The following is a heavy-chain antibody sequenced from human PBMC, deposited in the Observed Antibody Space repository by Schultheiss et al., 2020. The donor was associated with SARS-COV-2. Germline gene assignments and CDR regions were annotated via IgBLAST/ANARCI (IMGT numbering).Heavy chain of an antibody. V-gene: IGHV3-48*03. CDR3: AKLIAARHDDAFDI. D-gene: IGHD6-6*01. CDR1: GFTFSSYE. CDR2: ISSSGSTI. Sequence: GGSLRLSCAASGFTFSSYEMNWVRQAPGKGLEWVSYISSSGSTIYYADSVKGRFTISRDNAKNSLYLQMNSLRAEDTAVYYCAKLIAARHDDAFDIWGQGTMVTVSS. J-gene: IGHJ3*02.